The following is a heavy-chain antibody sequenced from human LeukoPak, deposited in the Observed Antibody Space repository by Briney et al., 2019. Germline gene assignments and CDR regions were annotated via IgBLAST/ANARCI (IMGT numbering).Heavy chain of an antibody. CDR2: INPNSGGT. D-gene: IGHD6-19*01. V-gene: IGHV1-2*02. Sequence: ASVKVSCKASGYTFTGYYMHWVRQAPGQGLEWMGWINPNSGGTNYAQKFQGRVTMTRDASISTAYMELSRLRSDDTAVYYCARDGGQWLVQYYFDYWGQGTLVTASS. CDR1: GYTFTGYY. J-gene: IGHJ4*02. CDR3: ARDGGQWLVQYYFDY.